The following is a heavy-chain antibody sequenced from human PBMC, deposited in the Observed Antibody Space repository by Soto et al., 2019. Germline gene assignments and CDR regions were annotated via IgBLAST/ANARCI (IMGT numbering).Heavy chain of an antibody. V-gene: IGHV3-30*18. CDR1: GFTFSSYG. CDR2: ISYDGSNK. J-gene: IGHJ6*02. CDR3: AKDQHYYYYGMDV. Sequence: QVQLVESGGGVVQPGRSLRLSCAASGFTFSSYGMHWVRQAPGKGLEWVAVISYDGSNKYYADSVKGRFTISRDSSKNTLDLQMNSLRAEDTAVDYCAKDQHYYYYGMDVWGQGTTVTVSS.